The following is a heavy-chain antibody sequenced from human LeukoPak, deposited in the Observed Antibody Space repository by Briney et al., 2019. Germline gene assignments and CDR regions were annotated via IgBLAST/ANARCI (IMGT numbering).Heavy chain of an antibody. CDR1: GFTFDDYA. CDR3: PKDMGGVATTPFDY. D-gene: IGHD5-12*01. Sequence: GRSLRLSCAASGFTFDDYAMHWVRQAPGKGLEWVSGISWNSGSIGYADSVKGRFTISRDNAKNSLYLQMNSLRAEDTALYYCPKDMGGVATTPFDYWGQGTLVTVSS. J-gene: IGHJ4*02. V-gene: IGHV3-9*01. CDR2: ISWNSGSI.